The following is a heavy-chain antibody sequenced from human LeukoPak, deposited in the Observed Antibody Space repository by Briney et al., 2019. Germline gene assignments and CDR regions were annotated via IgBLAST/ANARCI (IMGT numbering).Heavy chain of an antibody. Sequence: GGSLRLSCAASGFTFSTYFMSWVRQAPGKGLEWVTNIKEDGSEKYCVGSVKGRFTISRDNAKNPLYLQMNSLRAEDTAVYYCARDDSSGYYYLDYWGQGTLVTVST. CDR2: IKEDGSEK. J-gene: IGHJ4*02. CDR1: GFTFSTYF. V-gene: IGHV3-7*05. CDR3: ARDDSSGYYYLDY. D-gene: IGHD3-22*01.